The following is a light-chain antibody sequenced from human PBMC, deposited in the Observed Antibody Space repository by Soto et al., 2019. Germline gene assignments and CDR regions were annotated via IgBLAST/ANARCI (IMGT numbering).Light chain of an antibody. CDR1: RTDVEGYDY. Sequence: QSVLTQPASVSGSPRQSIAISCTGVRTDVEGYDYVSWYQKQPSQAPQLKNYDVYKPPSRVSHHFSGSKSGETASLNISGLHAEDEADYYCTSYTSSTPFYVFGTGTKVTVL. J-gene: IGLJ1*01. V-gene: IGLV2-14*03. CDR2: DVY. CDR3: TSYTSSTPFYV.